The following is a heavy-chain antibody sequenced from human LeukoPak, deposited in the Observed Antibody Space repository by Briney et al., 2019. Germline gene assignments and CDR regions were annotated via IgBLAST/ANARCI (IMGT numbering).Heavy chain of an antibody. CDR2: IKQDGSEK. Sequence: GGSLRLSCAASGFTFSSYSMNWVRQAPGKGLEWVANIKQDGSEKYYVDSVKGRFTISRDNAKNSLYLQMNSLRAEDTAVYYCARIPLEIVVVPAATLGVTYYYYMDVWGKGTTVTVSS. CDR3: ARIPLEIVVVPAATLGVTYYYYMDV. CDR1: GFTFSSYS. D-gene: IGHD2-2*03. J-gene: IGHJ6*03. V-gene: IGHV3-7*01.